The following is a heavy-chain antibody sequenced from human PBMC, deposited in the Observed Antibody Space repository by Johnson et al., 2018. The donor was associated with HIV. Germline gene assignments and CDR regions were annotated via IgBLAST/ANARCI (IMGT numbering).Heavy chain of an antibody. CDR2: IYNSGDT. CDR1: GFTVSRSY. CDR3: ARDEVGADEVGDAFDI. V-gene: IGHV3-66*01. Sequence: VQLVESGGGVVQPGGSLRLSCAASGFTVSRSYMSWVRQAPGEGLEWVSVIYNSGDTYYAESVKGRFTIYRDNSKNTLFLQMNSLRVDDTAVYYCARDEVGADEVGDAFDIWGQGTMVTVSS. J-gene: IGHJ3*02. D-gene: IGHD1-26*01.